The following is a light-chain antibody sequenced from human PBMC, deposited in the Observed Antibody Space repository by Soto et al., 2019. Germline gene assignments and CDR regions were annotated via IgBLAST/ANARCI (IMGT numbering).Light chain of an antibody. J-gene: IGKJ1*01. Sequence: EIVLTQSPGTLSLSPGERATLSCRASQSVSSTYLGWYQQKPGQAPRLLIYGASSRATGIPDRFTGSGSGTDFTLTISRLEPEDFVVYYCQQYGSSPRTFGQGTQVDIK. CDR2: GAS. CDR3: QQYGSSPRT. CDR1: QSVSSTY. V-gene: IGKV3-20*01.